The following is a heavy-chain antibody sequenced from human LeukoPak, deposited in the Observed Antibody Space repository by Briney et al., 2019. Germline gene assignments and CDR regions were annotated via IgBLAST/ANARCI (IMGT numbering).Heavy chain of an antibody. CDR2: IYSSGST. CDR3: ARGEVVGSNPDYFDN. Sequence: PSETLSLTCTVSGSSISSFYWSWIRQPAGKGLEWIGRIYSSGSTNYNPSLKSRVTMSLDTSKSQLSLKVNSVTAADTAVYYCARGEVVGSNPDYFDNWGQGTLVTVSS. V-gene: IGHV4-4*07. CDR1: GSSISSFY. D-gene: IGHD1-26*01. J-gene: IGHJ4*02.